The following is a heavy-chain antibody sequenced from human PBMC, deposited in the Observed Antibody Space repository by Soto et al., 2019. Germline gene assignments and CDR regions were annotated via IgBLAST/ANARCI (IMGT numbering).Heavy chain of an antibody. CDR1: GFTFSSYA. CDR2: ISYDGSNK. J-gene: IGHJ3*02. V-gene: IGHV3-30-3*01. D-gene: IGHD3-22*01. CDR3: ASCITMLVVVSQGYAFDI. Sequence: GGSLRLSCAASGFTFSSYAMHWVRQAPGKGLEWVAVISYDGSNKYYADSVKGRFTISRDNSKNTLYLQMNSLRAEDTAVYYCASCITMLVVVSQGYAFDIWGQGTMVTVSS.